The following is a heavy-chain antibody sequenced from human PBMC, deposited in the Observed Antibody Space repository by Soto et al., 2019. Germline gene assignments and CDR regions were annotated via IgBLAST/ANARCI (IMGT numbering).Heavy chain of an antibody. CDR3: ARRTDTSYSSGWYYFDY. J-gene: IGHJ4*02. D-gene: IGHD6-19*01. V-gene: IGHV5-51*01. CDR2: IYPGDSDT. Sequence: GESLKISCKGSGYSFTSYWVGWVRQMPGKGLEWMGIIYPGDSDTRYSPSFQGQVTISADKSISTAYLQWSSLKASDTAMYYCARRTDTSYSSGWYYFDYWGQGTLVTVSS. CDR1: GYSFTSYW.